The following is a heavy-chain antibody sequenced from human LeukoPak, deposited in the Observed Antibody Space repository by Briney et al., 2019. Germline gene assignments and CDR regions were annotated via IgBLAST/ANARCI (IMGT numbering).Heavy chain of an antibody. J-gene: IGHJ4*02. CDR1: GFTFSSYW. D-gene: IGHD2-2*01. V-gene: IGHV3-74*01. CDR3: AKETCSSTSCSTDY. CDR2: INSDGSST. Sequence: GGSLRLSCAASGFTFSSYWMHWVRQAPGKGLVWVSRINSDGSSTSYADSVKGRFTISRDNSKNTLYLQMNSLRAEDTAVYYCAKETCSSTSCSTDYWGQGTLVTVSS.